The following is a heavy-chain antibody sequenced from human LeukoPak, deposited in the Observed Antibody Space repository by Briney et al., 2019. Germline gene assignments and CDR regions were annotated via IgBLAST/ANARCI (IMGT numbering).Heavy chain of an antibody. V-gene: IGHV1-69*04. CDR3: ARDLTVGSSY. CDR1: GGTFSSYA. CDR2: IIPILGIA. J-gene: IGHJ4*02. D-gene: IGHD7-27*01. Sequence: SVKVSCKASGGTFSSYAISWVRQAPGQGLEWMGRIIPILGIANYAQKFHGRVTITADKSTSTAYMELSSLRSEDTAVYYCARDLTVGSSYWGQGTLVTVSS.